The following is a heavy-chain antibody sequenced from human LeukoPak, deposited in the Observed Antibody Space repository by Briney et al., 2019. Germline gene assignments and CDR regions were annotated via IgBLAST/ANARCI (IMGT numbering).Heavy chain of an antibody. D-gene: IGHD6-19*01. CDR3: ARVGGWFARGIAVAGTGLIPYYYYMDV. CDR2: IYTSGST. J-gene: IGHJ6*03. V-gene: IGHV4-61*02. Sequence: PSETLSLTCTVSGGSISSGSYYWSWIRQPAGKGLEWIGRIYTSGSTNYNPSLKSRVTISVDTSKNQFSLKLSSVTAADTAVYYCARVGGWFARGIAVAGTGLIPYYYYMDVWGKGTTVTVSS. CDR1: GGSISSGSYY.